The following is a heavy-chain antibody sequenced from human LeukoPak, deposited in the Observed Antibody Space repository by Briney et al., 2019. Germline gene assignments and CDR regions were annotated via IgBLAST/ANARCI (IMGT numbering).Heavy chain of an antibody. CDR3: AKRRGSGYYSFDY. J-gene: IGHJ4*02. D-gene: IGHD3-22*01. V-gene: IGHV3-21*04. CDR1: GFTFSNYS. CDR2: ISSRSSYI. Sequence: PGGSLRLSCAASGFTFSNYSMNWVRQAPGKGLEWVSSISSRSSYIYYADSVKGRFTISRDNSKNTLYLQMNSLRAEDTAVYYCAKRRGSGYYSFDYWGQGTLVTVSS.